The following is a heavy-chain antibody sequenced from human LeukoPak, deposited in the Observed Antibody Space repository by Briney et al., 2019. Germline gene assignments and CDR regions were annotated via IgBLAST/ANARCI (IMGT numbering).Heavy chain of an antibody. CDR1: GGSISSGGYY. J-gene: IGHJ4*02. CDR2: IYYSGST. D-gene: IGHD7-27*01. V-gene: IGHV4-31*03. Sequence: PSETLSLTCTVSGGSISSGGYYWSWIRQHPGKGLEWIGYIYYSGSTYYNPSLKSRVTISVDTSKNQFSLKLSSVTAADTAVYYCASFRSGDHPDYFDYWGQGTLVTVSS. CDR3: ASFRSGDHPDYFDY.